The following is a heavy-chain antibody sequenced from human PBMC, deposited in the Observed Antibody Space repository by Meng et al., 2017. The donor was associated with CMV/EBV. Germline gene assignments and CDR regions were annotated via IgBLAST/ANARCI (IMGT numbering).Heavy chain of an antibody. V-gene: IGHV4-59*01. J-gene: IGHJ4*02. CDR2: IYYSGSN. CDR1: GGSISSYY. CDR3: ARDLSGYDYKVDY. Sequence: GSLRLSCTVSGGSISSYYWSWIRQPPGKGLEWIGYIYYSGSNNYNPSLKSRVTISVDTSKNQFSLKLSSVTAADTAVYYCARDLSGYDYKVDYWGQGTLVTVSS. D-gene: IGHD5-12*01.